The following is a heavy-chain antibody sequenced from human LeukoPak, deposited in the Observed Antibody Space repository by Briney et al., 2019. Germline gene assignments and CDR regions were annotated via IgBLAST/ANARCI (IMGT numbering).Heavy chain of an antibody. CDR1: GGTFSSYA. J-gene: IGHJ3*02. D-gene: IGHD3-10*01. V-gene: IGHV1-69*06. CDR3: AALDYYGSGRSYDAFDN. CDR2: IIPIFGTA. Sequence: SVKVSCKASGGTFSSYAISWVRQAPGQGLEWMGGIIPIFGTANYAQKFQGRVTITADKSTSTAYMELSSLRSEDTAVYYCAALDYYGSGRSYDAFDNWGQGTMVTVSS.